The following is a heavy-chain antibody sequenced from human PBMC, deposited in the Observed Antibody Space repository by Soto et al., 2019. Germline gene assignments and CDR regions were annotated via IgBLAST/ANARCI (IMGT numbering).Heavy chain of an antibody. CDR3: AKPRNPGQLVRSYSWFDP. CDR1: GFTFSSYG. J-gene: IGHJ5*02. V-gene: IGHV3-30*18. CDR2: ISYDGSNK. Sequence: GGSLRLSCAASGFTFSSYGMHWVRQAPGKGLEWVAVISYDGSNKYYADSVKGRFTISRDNSKNTLYLQMNSLRAEDTAVYYCAKPRNPGQLVRSYSWFDPWGQGTLVTVSS. D-gene: IGHD6-13*01.